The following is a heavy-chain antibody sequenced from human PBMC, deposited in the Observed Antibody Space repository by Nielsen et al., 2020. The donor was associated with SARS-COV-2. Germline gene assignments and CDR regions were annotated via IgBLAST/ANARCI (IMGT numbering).Heavy chain of an antibody. CDR3: ARGMDV. CDR2: IYSDGST. J-gene: IGHJ6*02. V-gene: IGHV3-53*01. Sequence: GGSLRLSCAASGFSVSSHDMNWVRQAPGKGLQWVSLIYSDGSTKYADSVKGRFTISRDNAKNTLYLQMNSLRAEDTAVYYCARGMDVWGQGTTVTVSS. CDR1: GFSVSSHD.